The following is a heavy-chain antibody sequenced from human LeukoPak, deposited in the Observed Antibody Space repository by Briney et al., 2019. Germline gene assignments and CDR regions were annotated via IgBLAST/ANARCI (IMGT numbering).Heavy chain of an antibody. J-gene: IGHJ3*02. CDR2: ISAYNGNT. CDR3: ARDMGVTARPYNFDI. Sequence: ASVKVSCKASGYTFTSYGISWVRQAPGQGLEWMGWISAYNGNTNYAQKLQGRVTMTTYTSTSTAYMELRSLRSDDTAVYYCARDMGVTARPYNFDIWGQGTMVTVSS. D-gene: IGHD2-21*02. CDR1: GYTFTSYG. V-gene: IGHV1-18*01.